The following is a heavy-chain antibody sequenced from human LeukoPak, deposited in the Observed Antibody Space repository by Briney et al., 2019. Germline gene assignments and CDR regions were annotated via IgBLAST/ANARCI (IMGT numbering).Heavy chain of an antibody. V-gene: IGHV3-7*01. Sequence: PGGSLRLSCAASGFTFSSYWMSWVRQAPGKGLERVANIKQDGSEKYYVDSVKGRFTISRDNAKNSLYLQMNSLRAEDTAVYYCARVGCGSTSCYIYGYWGQGTLVTVSS. CDR1: GFTFSSYW. J-gene: IGHJ4*02. CDR2: IKQDGSEK. D-gene: IGHD2-2*02. CDR3: ARVGCGSTSCYIYGY.